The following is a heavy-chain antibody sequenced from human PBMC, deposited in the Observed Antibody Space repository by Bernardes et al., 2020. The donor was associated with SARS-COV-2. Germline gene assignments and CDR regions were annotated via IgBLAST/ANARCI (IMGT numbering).Heavy chain of an antibody. CDR3: ARAHRITIFGVVRYFDY. CDR2: IYYSGST. V-gene: IGHV4-31*03. Sequence: SETLSLTCTVSGGSISSGGYYWSWLRPHPGKGLEWIGYIYYSGSTYYNPSLQSRVTISVDTSKNQFSLKLSSVTAADTAVYYCARAHRITIFGVVRYFDYWGQGTLVTVSS. J-gene: IGHJ4*02. D-gene: IGHD3-3*01. CDR1: GGSISSGGYY.